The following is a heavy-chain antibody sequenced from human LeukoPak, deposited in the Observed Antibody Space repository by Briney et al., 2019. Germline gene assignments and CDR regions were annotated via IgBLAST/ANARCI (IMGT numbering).Heavy chain of an antibody. CDR2: IYYSGST. CDR1: LNSIKSSSYY. CDR3: ASRYYYDSSGYSVH. V-gene: IGHV4-39*01. D-gene: IGHD3-22*01. J-gene: IGHJ4*02. Sequence: SETLSLTCTVSLNSIKSSSYYWGWIRQFPGKGLEWIGYIYYSGSTYYSSSLKSRVTISVDTSKNQFSLNLKSVTAADTAVYYCASRYYYDSSGYSVHWGQGTLVTVSS.